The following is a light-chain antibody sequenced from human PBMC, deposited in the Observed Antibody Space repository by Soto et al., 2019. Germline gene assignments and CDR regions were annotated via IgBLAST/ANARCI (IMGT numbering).Light chain of an antibody. CDR2: GNS. CDR3: QSFDSSLTGYV. V-gene: IGLV1-40*01. CDR1: NSNIGAGYD. J-gene: IGLJ1*01. Sequence: QSVLTQPPSVSGAPGQRVTISFTGSNSNIGAGYDAHWYQKLPGTAPRLLIYGNSNRPSGVPVRFSGSKSGTSASLAIAGLQTDDEADYFCQSFDSSLTGYVFGTGTKATVL.